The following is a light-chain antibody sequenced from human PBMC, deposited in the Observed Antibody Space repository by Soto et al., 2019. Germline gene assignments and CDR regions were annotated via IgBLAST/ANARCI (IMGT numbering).Light chain of an antibody. J-gene: IGKJ4*01. Sequence: DIQMTQSPSSLSASVGDRVTITCRASQSISRFLYWYQQRPGKAPKLLIYAASSLQSGVPSRFSGSESGTGFTLTISSLQPEDSATYYGQQSSRPPLTFGGGTKVEIK. CDR1: QSISRF. CDR3: QQSSRPPLT. CDR2: AAS. V-gene: IGKV1-39*01.